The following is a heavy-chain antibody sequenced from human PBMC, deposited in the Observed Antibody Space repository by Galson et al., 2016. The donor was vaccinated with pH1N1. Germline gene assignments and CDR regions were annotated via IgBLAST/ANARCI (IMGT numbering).Heavy chain of an antibody. J-gene: IGHJ4*02. CDR1: GFSLSMYW. Sequence: SLRLSCAASGFSLSMYWMSWVRQAPGKGLEWVANMNQDGNKKYYVDSVKGRFIISRDYSKNSLCLQMNSLRAEDTAMYYCVRAVGRAEAHWGQGTLVTVSS. V-gene: IGHV3-7*01. D-gene: IGHD1-26*01. CDR3: VRAVGRAEAH. CDR2: MNQDGNKK.